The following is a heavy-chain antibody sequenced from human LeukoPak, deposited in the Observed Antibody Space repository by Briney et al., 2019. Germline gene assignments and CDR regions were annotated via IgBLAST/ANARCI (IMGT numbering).Heavy chain of an antibody. V-gene: IGHV4-4*07. CDR2: IYNGGII. CDR3: ARDQFYCISPSGRTLGWFAP. D-gene: IGHD2-2*01. J-gene: IGHJ5*02. CDR1: GDSISRYY. Sequence: SETLSLTCTVSGDSISRYYWSWIRQPAGKGLEWIGRIYNGGIITYNPSLKSRVTMSIDTSNNQFSLRLRFVTAADTAVYSCARDQFYCISPSGRTLGWFAPGGKGTRVTVSS.